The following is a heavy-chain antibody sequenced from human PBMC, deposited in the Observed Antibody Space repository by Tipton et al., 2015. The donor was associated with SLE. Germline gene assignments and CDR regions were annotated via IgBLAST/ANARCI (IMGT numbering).Heavy chain of an antibody. Sequence: LRLSCTVSGGSISSYYWSWIRQPPGKGLEWIGYIYYSGSTYYNPSLKSRVTISVDTSKNQFSLKLSSVTAADTAVYYCARMGPVKGLQGSYYFDYWGQGTLVTVSS. CDR2: IYYSGST. CDR1: GGSISSYY. V-gene: IGHV4-59*06. CDR3: ARMGPVKGLQGSYYFDY. J-gene: IGHJ4*02. D-gene: IGHD4-11*01.